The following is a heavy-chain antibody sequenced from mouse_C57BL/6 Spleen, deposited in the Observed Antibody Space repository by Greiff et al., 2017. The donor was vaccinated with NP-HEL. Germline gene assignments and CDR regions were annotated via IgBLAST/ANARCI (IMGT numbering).Heavy chain of an antibody. D-gene: IGHD2-4*01. J-gene: IGHJ2*01. CDR1: GYTFTSYW. Sequence: QVQLQQPGAELVRPGTSVKLSCKASGYTFTSYWMHWVKQRPGQGLEWIGVIDPSDSYTNYNQKFKGKATLTVDTSSSTAYMQLSSLTSEDSAVYYCARHDYPDYWGQGTTLTVSS. V-gene: IGHV1-59*01. CDR3: ARHDYPDY. CDR2: IDPSDSYT.